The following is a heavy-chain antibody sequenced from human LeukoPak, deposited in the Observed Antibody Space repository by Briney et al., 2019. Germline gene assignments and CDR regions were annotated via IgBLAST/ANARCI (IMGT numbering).Heavy chain of an antibody. J-gene: IGHJ4*02. CDR1: GFTFSSYA. D-gene: IGHD3-22*01. CDR3: ARAYYYDSSGLN. V-gene: IGHV3-30*04. Sequence: PPGGSLRLSCAASGFTFSSYAMHWVRQAPGKGLEWVAVISYDGSNKYYADSVKGRFTISRVNSKNTLYLQMNSLRAEDTAVYYCARAYYYDSSGLNWGQGTLVTVSS. CDR2: ISYDGSNK.